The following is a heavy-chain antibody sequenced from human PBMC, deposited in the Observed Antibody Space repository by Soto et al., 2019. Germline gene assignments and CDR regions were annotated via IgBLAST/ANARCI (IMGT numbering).Heavy chain of an antibody. CDR3: ARRRRIAARPKRPFDP. Sequence: QVQLVQSGAEVKKPGASVKVSCKASGYTFTSYDINWVRQATGQGLEWMGWMNPNSGNTGYAQKFQGRVTMTRNTSISTAYMELSSLRSEDPAVYYCARRRRIAARPKRPFDPWGQGTLVPVSS. J-gene: IGHJ5*02. V-gene: IGHV1-8*01. CDR2: MNPNSGNT. CDR1: GYTFTSYD. D-gene: IGHD6-6*01.